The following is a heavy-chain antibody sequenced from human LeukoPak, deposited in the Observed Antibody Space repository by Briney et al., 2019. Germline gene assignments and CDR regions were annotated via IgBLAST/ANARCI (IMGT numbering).Heavy chain of an antibody. CDR2: IIPIFGTA. J-gene: IGHJ3*02. D-gene: IGHD3-9*01. CDR1: GGTFSSYA. Sequence: ASVKVSCKASGGTFSSYAISWVRQAPGQGLEWMGGIIPIFGTANYAQKFQGRVTITADKSTSTAYMELSSLRSEDTAVYYCARERYFVKDAFDIWGQGTMVTVSS. V-gene: IGHV1-69*06. CDR3: ARERYFVKDAFDI.